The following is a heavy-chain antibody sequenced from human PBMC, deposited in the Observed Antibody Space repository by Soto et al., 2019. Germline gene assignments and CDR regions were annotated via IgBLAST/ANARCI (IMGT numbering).Heavy chain of an antibody. CDR3: ATAEVDY. J-gene: IGHJ4*02. V-gene: IGHV3-74*01. Sequence: PGGSLRLSCAASGFNFGNNWMHWVRQAPGKGLEWVSRMNSDGRTTNYAVSVKGRFTVSRDNAKNTLYLQMNSLRAEDTAVYYCATAEVDYWGPGTLVTVSS. CDR2: MNSDGRTT. CDR1: GFNFGNNW.